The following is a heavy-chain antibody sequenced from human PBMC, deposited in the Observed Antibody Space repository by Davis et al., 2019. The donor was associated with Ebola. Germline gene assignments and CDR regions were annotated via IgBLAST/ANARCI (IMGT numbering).Heavy chain of an antibody. J-gene: IGHJ4*02. CDR3: ARDLLGPGGIYSSSRGPDY. Sequence: SVKGRFTISRDNSKNTLYLQMNSLRAEDTAVYYCARDLLGPGGIYSSSRGPDYWGQGTLVTVSS. D-gene: IGHD6-13*01. V-gene: IGHV3-30*07.